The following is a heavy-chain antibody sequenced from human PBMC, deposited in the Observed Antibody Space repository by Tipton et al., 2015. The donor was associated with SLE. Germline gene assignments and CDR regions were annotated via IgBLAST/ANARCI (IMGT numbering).Heavy chain of an antibody. CDR3: AKGDGTDSSGFDYYYGMDV. CDR1: GFTFDDYA. CDR2: ISWNSGTI. V-gene: IGHV3-9*01. D-gene: IGHD3-22*01. Sequence: SLRLSCAASGFTFDDYAMHWVRQAPGKGLEWVSGISWNSGTIGYADSVKGRFTISRDNAKNSLYLQMNSLRADDTALYYCAKGDGTDSSGFDYYYGMDVWGQGTTVTVSS. J-gene: IGHJ6*02.